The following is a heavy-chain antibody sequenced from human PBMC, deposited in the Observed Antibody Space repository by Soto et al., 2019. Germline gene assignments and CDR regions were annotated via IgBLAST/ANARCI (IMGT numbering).Heavy chain of an antibody. D-gene: IGHD3-10*01. CDR3: AKRGVDTFGLSY. J-gene: IGHJ4*02. CDR1: GFTFSSFW. Sequence: EVQLVESGGGLVQPGGSLRLSCAVSGFTFSSFWMHWVRQAPGEGLVWVSRINTDGSSTSYADSVKGRFTISRDNAKNTLYLQLNSLRVEDTAMYYCAKRGVDTFGLSYWGQRTLVTASA. V-gene: IGHV3-74*01. CDR2: INTDGSST.